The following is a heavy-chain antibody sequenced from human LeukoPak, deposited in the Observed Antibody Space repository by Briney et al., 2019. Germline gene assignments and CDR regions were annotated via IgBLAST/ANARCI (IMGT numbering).Heavy chain of an antibody. D-gene: IGHD7-27*01. V-gene: IGHV4-39*07. CDR3: ARVVWGGDFHYSLDV. Sequence: SETLSLTCTVSGGSISSSSYYWGWIRQPPGKGLEWIGSIYYSGSTYYNPSLKSRVTMSVHTSKNQVSLKLRSVTAADTVVYYCARVVWGGDFHYSLDVWGKGTTVIVSS. CDR1: GGSISSSSYY. CDR2: IYYSGST. J-gene: IGHJ6*03.